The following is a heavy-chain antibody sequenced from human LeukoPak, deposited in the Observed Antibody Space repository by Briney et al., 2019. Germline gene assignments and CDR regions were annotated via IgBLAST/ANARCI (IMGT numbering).Heavy chain of an antibody. J-gene: IGHJ4*02. V-gene: IGHV4-59*08. CDR1: GGSISSYY. CDR2: IYYSGST. Sequence: SETLSLTCTVSGGSISSYYWSWIRQPPGKGLEWIGYIYYSGSTNYNPSLKSRVTISVDTSKNQFSLKLSSVTAADTAVYYCARRGLAPDGYFDYWGQGTLVTVSS. D-gene: IGHD5-24*01. CDR3: ARRGLAPDGYFDY.